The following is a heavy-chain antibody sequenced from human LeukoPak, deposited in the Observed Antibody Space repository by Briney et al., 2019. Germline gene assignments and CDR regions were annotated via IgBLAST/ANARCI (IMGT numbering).Heavy chain of an antibody. Sequence: PGGSLRLSCAASGFTFSTYAMIWVHQAPGKGLEWVSGISGSGSSTYSADSVKGRILISRDNSKNTLYLQMNGLRAEDTAVYYCAKARDFDFWSCYSNWFDPWGQGTLVTVSS. V-gene: IGHV3-23*01. CDR3: AKARDFDFWSCYSNWFDP. J-gene: IGHJ5*02. D-gene: IGHD3-3*01. CDR2: ISGSGSST. CDR1: GFTFSTYA.